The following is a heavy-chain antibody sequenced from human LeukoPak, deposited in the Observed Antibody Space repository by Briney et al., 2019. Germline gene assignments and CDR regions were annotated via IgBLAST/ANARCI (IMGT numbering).Heavy chain of an antibody. Sequence: SETLSLTCTVSGGSISSYYWSWIRQPPGKGLEWIGYIYYSGSTNYNPSLKSRVTISVDTSKNQFSLKLSSVTAADTAVYYCAKDLEEAVAGTWDYWGQGTLVTVSS. V-gene: IGHV4-59*01. CDR2: IYYSGST. CDR1: GGSISSYY. J-gene: IGHJ4*02. CDR3: AKDLEEAVAGTWDY. D-gene: IGHD6-19*01.